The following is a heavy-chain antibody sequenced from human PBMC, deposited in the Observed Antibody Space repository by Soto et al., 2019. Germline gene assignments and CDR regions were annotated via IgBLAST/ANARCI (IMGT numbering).Heavy chain of an antibody. V-gene: IGHV1-3*01. Sequence: QVQLVQSGAEVQKPGASVKVCCKASGYTFTSYAMHWVRQAPGQRLEWMGWINAGNGNTKYSQKFQGRVTITRDTSASTAYMELSSLGSEDTAVYYCARSGSYYLSDYWGQGTLVTVSS. CDR2: INAGNGNT. J-gene: IGHJ4*02. D-gene: IGHD1-26*01. CDR1: GYTFTSYA. CDR3: ARSGSYYLSDY.